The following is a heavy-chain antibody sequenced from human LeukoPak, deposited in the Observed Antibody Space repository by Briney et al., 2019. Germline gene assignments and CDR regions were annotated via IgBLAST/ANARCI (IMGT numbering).Heavy chain of an antibody. V-gene: IGHV4-34*01. CDR1: GGSFSGDF. J-gene: IGHJ4*02. CDR3: ARGGGYYFDY. D-gene: IGHD5-12*01. CDR2: TYHAGHI. Sequence: PSETLSLTCAVYGGSFSGDFWNWVRQPPGKGLEWIGETYHAGHINYNPSLKSRVTISMDKSKNQLYLKVTSVTAADTAVYYCARGGGYYFDYWGQGILVAVSS.